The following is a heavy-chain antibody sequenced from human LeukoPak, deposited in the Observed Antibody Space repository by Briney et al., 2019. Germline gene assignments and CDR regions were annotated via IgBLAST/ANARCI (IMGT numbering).Heavy chain of an antibody. CDR3: ARERSVCSGGSCSPFDI. Sequence: GGSLRLSCAASGFTVSSNYMSWVRQAPGKGLEWVSVIYSGGSTYYADSVKGRFTISRDSSKNTLYLQMNSLRAEDTAVYYCARERSVCSGGSCSPFDIWGQGTMVTVSS. J-gene: IGHJ3*02. D-gene: IGHD2-15*01. V-gene: IGHV3-66*01. CDR1: GFTVSSNY. CDR2: IYSGGST.